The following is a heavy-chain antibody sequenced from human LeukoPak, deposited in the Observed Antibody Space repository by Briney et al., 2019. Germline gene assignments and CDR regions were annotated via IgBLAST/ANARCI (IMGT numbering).Heavy chain of an antibody. D-gene: IGHD6-13*01. J-gene: IGHJ4*02. CDR2: IYYSGST. Sequence: SETLSLTCTVSGGSISSYYWSWIRQPPGKGLEWIGYIYYSGSTNYNPSLKSRVTISVDTSKNQFSLKLSSVTAADTAVYYCAREQVGSSSYRDYFDYWGQGTLVTVSS. V-gene: IGHV4-59*12. CDR1: GGSISSYY. CDR3: AREQVGSSSYRDYFDY.